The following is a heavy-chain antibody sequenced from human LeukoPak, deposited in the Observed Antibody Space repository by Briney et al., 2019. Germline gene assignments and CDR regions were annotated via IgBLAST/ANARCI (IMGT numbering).Heavy chain of an antibody. CDR1: GFTFSSYS. CDR2: IYYSGST. D-gene: IGHD6-13*01. J-gene: IGHJ4*02. V-gene: IGHV4-34*08. Sequence: GSLRLSCAASGFTFSSYSMNWVRQAPGKGLEWIGEIYYSGSTYYNPSLKSRVTISVDASKNQFSLKLSSVTAADTAVYYCAGSRAAAGLDYWGQGTLVTVSS. CDR3: AGSRAAAGLDY.